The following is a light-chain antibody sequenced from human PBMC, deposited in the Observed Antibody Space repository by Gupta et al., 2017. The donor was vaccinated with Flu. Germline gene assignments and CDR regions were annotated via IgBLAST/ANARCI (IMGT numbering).Light chain of an antibody. CDR1: QSVLYSSDNKNY. CDR3: QQYYSGPPS. Sequence: DIVMTQSPDSLAVTLGERATINCKSSQSVLYSSDNKNYLTWYQQKPGQPPKLLVYWASTRESGVPDRFTGSGSGTDFTLTISSLQAEDVGVYYCQQYYSGPPSLGGGTKVEIK. J-gene: IGKJ4*01. V-gene: IGKV4-1*01. CDR2: WAS.